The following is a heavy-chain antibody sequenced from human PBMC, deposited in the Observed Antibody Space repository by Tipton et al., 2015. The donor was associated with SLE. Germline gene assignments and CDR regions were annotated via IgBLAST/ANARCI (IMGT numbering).Heavy chain of an antibody. V-gene: IGHV4-31*03. Sequence: TLSLTCTVSGDSIASGDVFWSWIRQHPGKGLEWIGYIDYRGTTKYNPSLESRVTISVDTSKNQFSLKLSSVTAADTAVYYCARPHSSSWYFDYWGQGALITVSS. CDR2: IDYRGTT. D-gene: IGHD6-13*01. CDR1: GDSIASGDVF. CDR3: ARPHSSSWYFDY. J-gene: IGHJ4*02.